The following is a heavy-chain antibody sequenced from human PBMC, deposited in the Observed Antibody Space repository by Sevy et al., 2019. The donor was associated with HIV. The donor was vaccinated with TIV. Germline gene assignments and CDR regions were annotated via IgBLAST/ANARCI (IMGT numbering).Heavy chain of an antibody. CDR2: ISSSGSTI. D-gene: IGHD5-12*01. J-gene: IGHJ6*02. Sequence: GGSLRLSCAASGFTFSDYYMSWIRQAPGKGLEWVSYISSSGSTIYYADSVKGRFTISRDNAKNSLYLQMNSLRAEDTAVYYCARDRRDGYKDGMDLWGQGTTVTVSS. V-gene: IGHV3-11*01. CDR3: ARDRRDGYKDGMDL. CDR1: GFTFSDYY.